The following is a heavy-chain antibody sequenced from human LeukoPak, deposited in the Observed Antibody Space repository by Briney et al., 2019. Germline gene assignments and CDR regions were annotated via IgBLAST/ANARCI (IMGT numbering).Heavy chain of an antibody. V-gene: IGHV3-33*08. CDR1: GFTFSSFD. J-gene: IGHJ6*04. CDR2: VSYDGSNK. Sequence: GGSLRLSCAASGFTFSSFDMHWVRQAPGKGLEWVTLVSYDGSNKYYADSVKGRFTISRDNSKNTLYLHMNSLRAEDTAVYYCARGPPAPMDVWGKGTTVTVSS. CDR3: ARGPPAPMDV.